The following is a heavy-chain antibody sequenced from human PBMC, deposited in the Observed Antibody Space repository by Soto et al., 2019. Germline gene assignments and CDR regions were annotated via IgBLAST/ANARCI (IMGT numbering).Heavy chain of an antibody. CDR2: ISSSSSYI. Sequence: GGSLRLSCAASGFTFSSYSMNWVRQAPGKGLEWVSSISSSSSYIYYADSVKGRFTISRDNAKNSLYLQMNSLRAEDTAVYYCAREIRFLEWLPNHFDYWGQGTLVTVSS. J-gene: IGHJ4*02. CDR3: AREIRFLEWLPNHFDY. CDR1: GFTFSSYS. D-gene: IGHD3-3*01. V-gene: IGHV3-21*01.